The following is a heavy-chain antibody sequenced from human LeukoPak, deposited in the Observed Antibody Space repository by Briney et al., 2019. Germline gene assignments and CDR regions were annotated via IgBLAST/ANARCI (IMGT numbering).Heavy chain of an antibody. J-gene: IGHJ5*02. CDR2: IIPIFGTA. V-gene: IGHV1-69*01. Sequence: ASVTVSCKASGGTFSSYAISWVRQAPGQGLEWMGGIIPIFGTANYAQKFQGRVTITADESTSTAYMELSSLRSEDTAVYYCAREAPMVRALSWFDPWGQGILVTVSS. CDR1: GGTFSSYA. D-gene: IGHD3-10*01. CDR3: AREAPMVRALSWFDP.